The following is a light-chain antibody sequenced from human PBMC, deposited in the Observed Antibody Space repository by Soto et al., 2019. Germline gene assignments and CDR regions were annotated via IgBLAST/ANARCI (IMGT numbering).Light chain of an antibody. CDR3: EQSTVAPPT. CDR2: GAS. V-gene: IGKV3-15*01. Sequence: TQSPTTLSVSPGGGGTLSCRTRQSVGSSLAWYQQVPGTAPRLLIYGASSRETGISDRFSGGGSGTEFVLTISDLQSEDLAVYSCEQSTVAPPTVGQGTKVDIK. CDR1: QSVGSS. J-gene: IGKJ1*01.